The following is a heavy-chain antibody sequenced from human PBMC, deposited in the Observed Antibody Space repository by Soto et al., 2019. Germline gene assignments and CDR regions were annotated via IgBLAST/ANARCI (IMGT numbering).Heavy chain of an antibody. V-gene: IGHV4-31*03. J-gene: IGHJ4*02. Sequence: PSETLSLTCSVSGGSISTVGHYWTWIRQPPGKGLEWIGSIYHTGSTYYSKSLRSRLTMSVDTSKSQFSLRLISVTAADTAVYYCARATGTLRSRNCDYWGQGSLVTVSS. CDR1: GGSISTVGHY. D-gene: IGHD1-1*01. CDR3: ARATGTLRSRNCDY. CDR2: IYHTGST.